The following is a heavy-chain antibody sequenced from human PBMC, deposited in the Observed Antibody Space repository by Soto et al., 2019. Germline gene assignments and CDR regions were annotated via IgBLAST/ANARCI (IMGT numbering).Heavy chain of an antibody. CDR3: ARADTYYDFWSGYYLGAFDI. D-gene: IGHD3-3*01. J-gene: IGHJ3*02. CDR2: ISAYNGNT. Sequence: ASVKVSCKASGYTFTSYGISWVRQAPGQRLEWMGWISAYNGNTNYAQKLQGRVTMTTDTSTSTAYMELRSLRSDDTAVYYCARADTYYDFWSGYYLGAFDIWGQGTMVTVSS. V-gene: IGHV1-18*01. CDR1: GYTFTSYG.